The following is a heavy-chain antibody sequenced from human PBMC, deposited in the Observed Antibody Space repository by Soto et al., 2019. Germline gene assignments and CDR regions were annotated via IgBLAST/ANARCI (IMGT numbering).Heavy chain of an antibody. V-gene: IGHV1-69*01. CDR1: GGTFRNYA. D-gene: IGHD4-17*01. Sequence: QVQLVQSGAEVRKPGSSVKVSCRASGGTFRNYAFTWVRQAPGQGLEWMGGIVPMFGATNYAQKFQGRVTITADELTSTVYLDLTSLKSDDTAIYYCARDQGGGLRGRFDPWGQGTLVTVSS. J-gene: IGHJ5*02. CDR3: ARDQGGGLRGRFDP. CDR2: IVPMFGAT.